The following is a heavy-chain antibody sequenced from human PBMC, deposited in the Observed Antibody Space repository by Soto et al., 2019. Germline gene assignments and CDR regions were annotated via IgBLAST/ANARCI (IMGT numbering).Heavy chain of an antibody. CDR2: IYYSGST. CDR3: ARAQTTVDMDV. J-gene: IGHJ6*02. D-gene: IGHD4-4*01. CDR1: GGSISSGGYY. V-gene: IGHV4-31*03. Sequence: SETLSLTCTVPGGSISSGGYYWSWIRRHPGKGLEWIGYIYYSGSTYYNPSLKSRVTISVDTSKNQFSLKLSSVTAADTAVYYCARAQTTVDMDVWGQGTTVTVSS.